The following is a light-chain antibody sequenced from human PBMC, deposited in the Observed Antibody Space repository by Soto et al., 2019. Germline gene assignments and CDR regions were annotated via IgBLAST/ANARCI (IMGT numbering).Light chain of an antibody. CDR1: SSNIGNNY. CDR2: DSN. CDR3: GTWDSSLSAGV. V-gene: IGLV1-51*01. J-gene: IGLJ2*01. Sequence: QAVVTQPPSVSAAPGQKVTISCSGSSSNIGNNYVSWYQHLPGTAPKLLIYDSNQRPSWIPDRFSGSKSGTSATLGITGLQTGDEADYYCGTWDSSLSAGVFGGGTKLTVL.